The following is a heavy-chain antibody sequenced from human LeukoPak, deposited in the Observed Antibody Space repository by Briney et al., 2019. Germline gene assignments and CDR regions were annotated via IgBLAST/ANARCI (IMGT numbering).Heavy chain of an antibody. J-gene: IGHJ4*02. CDR1: GVTFSSYW. Sequence: GGSLRLSCAASGVTFSSYWMSWVRQAPGKGLEWGANIKQDGSEKYCVDSVRGRFTISRENAKNSLFLQMSSLRGEDTAVYYCVTTAANRVVIDDYYFDYWGQGTLVSVSS. D-gene: IGHD2-21*01. CDR2: IKQDGSEK. CDR3: VTTAANRVVIDDYYFDY. V-gene: IGHV3-7*01.